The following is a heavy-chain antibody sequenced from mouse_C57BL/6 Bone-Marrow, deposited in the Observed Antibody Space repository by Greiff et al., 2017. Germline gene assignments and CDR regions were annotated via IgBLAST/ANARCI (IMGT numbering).Heavy chain of an antibody. V-gene: IGHV5-6*01. CDR3: ARHEELKSNGY. CDR1: GFTFSSYG. CDR2: ISSGGSYT. D-gene: IGHD1-3*01. Sequence: VQLKESGGDLAKPGGSLKLSCAASGFTFSSYGMSWVRQTPDKRLEWVATISSGGSYTYYPDSVKGRFTISRDNAKNTLYLQMSRLKSEDTAMYYCARHEELKSNGYWGQGTTLTVSS. J-gene: IGHJ2*01.